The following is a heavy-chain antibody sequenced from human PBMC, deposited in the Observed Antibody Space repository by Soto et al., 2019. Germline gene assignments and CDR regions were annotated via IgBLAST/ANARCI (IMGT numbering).Heavy chain of an antibody. CDR2: IWYDGTNK. Sequence: QVQLVESGGGVVQPGRSLRLSCAASGFTFSSYGMHWVRQAPDKGLEWVAVIWYDGTNKYYTDSVKGRFTISRDNSKNTLYLQMNSLRAEYTAVYYCARDRGAVAGTRYYYGMDVWGQGTTVTVSS. CDR3: ARDRGAVAGTRYYYGMDV. CDR1: GFTFSSYG. J-gene: IGHJ6*02. V-gene: IGHV3-33*01. D-gene: IGHD6-13*01.